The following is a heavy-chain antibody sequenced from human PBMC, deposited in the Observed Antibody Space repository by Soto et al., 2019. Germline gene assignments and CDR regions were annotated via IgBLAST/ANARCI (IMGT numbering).Heavy chain of an antibody. V-gene: IGHV3-23*01. D-gene: IGHD4-17*01. CDR3: AKVGWNTMTTVTKGYFQH. Sequence: EVQLLESGGGLVQPGGSLRLSCAASGFTFSSYAMNWVRQAPGKGLEWVSTISGSGGGTYYADSVKGRFTISSDNSKTPLYLQMNSLRAEDTAVYYCAKVGWNTMTTVTKGYFQHWGQGTLVTVSS. CDR1: GFTFSSYA. CDR2: ISGSGGGT. J-gene: IGHJ1*01.